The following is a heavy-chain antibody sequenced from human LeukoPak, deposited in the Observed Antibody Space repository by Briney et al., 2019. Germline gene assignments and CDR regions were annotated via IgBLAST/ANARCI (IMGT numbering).Heavy chain of an antibody. D-gene: IGHD3-22*01. Sequence: SETLSLTCTVSGYSISSGYYWGWIRQPPGKGLEWIGSIYHSGSTYYNPSLKSRVTISVDTSKNQFSLKLSSVTAADTAVYYCAGDYYDSSGQNFDYWGQGTLVTVSS. CDR1: GYSISSGYY. J-gene: IGHJ4*02. CDR2: IYHSGST. CDR3: AGDYYDSSGQNFDY. V-gene: IGHV4-38-2*02.